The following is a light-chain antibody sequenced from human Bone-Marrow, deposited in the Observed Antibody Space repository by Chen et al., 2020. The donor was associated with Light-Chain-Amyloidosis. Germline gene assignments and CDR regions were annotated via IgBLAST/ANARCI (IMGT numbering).Light chain of an antibody. V-gene: IGLV3-21*02. Sequence: SYVLTQPSSVSVAPGQTATIACGGTNIGSTSVHWYQQSPGQAPLLVVYDDSDRPSGIPERLSGSNSGNTAPLTISRVEAGDEADCYCQVWDRSSDRPVFGGGTKLTGL. CDR3: QVWDRSSDRPV. CDR1: NIGSTS. J-gene: IGLJ3*02. CDR2: DDS.